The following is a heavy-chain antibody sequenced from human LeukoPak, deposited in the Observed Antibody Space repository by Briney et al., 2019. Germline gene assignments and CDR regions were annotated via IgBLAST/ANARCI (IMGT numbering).Heavy chain of an antibody. CDR2: ISWDGGST. D-gene: IGHD1/OR15-1a*01. CDR1: GFTFDDYT. J-gene: IGHJ4*02. Sequence: GGSLRLSCAASGFTFDDYTMHWVRQAPGKGLEWVSLISWDGGSTYYADSVKGRFTISRDNSKNTLYLQMNSLRAEDTAVYYCARPVEHDPQDYWGQGTLVTVSS. V-gene: IGHV3-43*01. CDR3: ARPVEHDPQDY.